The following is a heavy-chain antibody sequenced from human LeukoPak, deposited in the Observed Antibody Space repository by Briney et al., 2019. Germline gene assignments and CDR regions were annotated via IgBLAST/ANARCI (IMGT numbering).Heavy chain of an antibody. J-gene: IGHJ3*02. CDR1: GRSISSYY. CDR2: LYYSGSP. Sequence: KPSETLSLTRTVSGRSISSYYWSWIRQPPGKGLEWIGYLYYSGSPNYSPSLKSRVTISVDTSKNQFSLKLSPVTAADTAVYYCARAQRALLWFGELSPGAFDIWGQGTMVTVSS. D-gene: IGHD3-10*01. V-gene: IGHV4-59*08. CDR3: ARAQRALLWFGELSPGAFDI.